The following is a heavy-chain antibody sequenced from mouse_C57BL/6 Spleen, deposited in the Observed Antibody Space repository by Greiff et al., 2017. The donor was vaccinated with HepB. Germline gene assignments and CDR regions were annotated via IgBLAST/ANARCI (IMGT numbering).Heavy chain of an antibody. D-gene: IGHD1-1*01. CDR1: GFTFSSYT. Sequence: EVHLVESGGGLVKPGGSLKLSCAASGFTFSSYTMSWVRQTPEKRLEWVATISGGGGNTYYPDSVKGRFTISRDNAKNTLYLQMSSLRSEDTALYYCASPFYGSSYYWYFDVWGTGTTVTVSS. CDR3: ASPFYGSSYYWYFDV. J-gene: IGHJ1*03. V-gene: IGHV5-9*01. CDR2: ISGGGGNT.